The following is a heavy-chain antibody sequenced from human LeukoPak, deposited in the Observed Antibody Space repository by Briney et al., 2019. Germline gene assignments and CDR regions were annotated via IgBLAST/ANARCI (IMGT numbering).Heavy chain of an antibody. CDR1: GFTFSDYY. D-gene: IGHD6-13*01. J-gene: IGHJ5*02. CDR3: ASGAATGWFDP. V-gene: IGHV3-11*01. Sequence: PGGSLRLSCAASGFTFSDYYMTWIRQAPGKGLEWLSCISSSGSIIYYADSVQGRFTISRDNAKNSLYLQMSSLRVEDTAVYYCASGAATGWFDPWGQGTLVTVSS. CDR2: ISSSGSII.